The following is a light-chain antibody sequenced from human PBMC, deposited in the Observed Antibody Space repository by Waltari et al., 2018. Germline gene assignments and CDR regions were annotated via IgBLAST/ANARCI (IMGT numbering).Light chain of an antibody. Sequence: QSVLTQAPSASGPPGQRVIISCSGSRSNIGGNPVTWYQQLPGTAPNILIFYNKERPVGVPARRSGSQSGTSASRAISGLQSEDGADYYCASWDDSLNGWVFGGGTRLTVL. J-gene: IGLJ3*02. CDR2: YNK. CDR1: RSNIGGNP. V-gene: IGLV1-44*01. CDR3: ASWDDSLNGWV.